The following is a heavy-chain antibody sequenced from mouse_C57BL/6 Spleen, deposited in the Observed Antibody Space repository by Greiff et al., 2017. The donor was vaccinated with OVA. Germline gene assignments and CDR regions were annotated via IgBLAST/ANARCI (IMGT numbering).Heavy chain of an antibody. Sequence: QVQLQQSGAELVRPGTSVKVSCKASGYAFTNYLIEWVKQRPGQGLEWIGVINPGSGGTNYNEKFKGKATLTADKSSSTAYMQLSSLTSEDSAVYFCARGDYYGSRDAMGYWGQGTSVTVSS. D-gene: IGHD1-1*01. CDR2: INPGSGGT. V-gene: IGHV1-54*01. CDR3: ARGDYYGSRDAMGY. J-gene: IGHJ4*01. CDR1: GYAFTNYL.